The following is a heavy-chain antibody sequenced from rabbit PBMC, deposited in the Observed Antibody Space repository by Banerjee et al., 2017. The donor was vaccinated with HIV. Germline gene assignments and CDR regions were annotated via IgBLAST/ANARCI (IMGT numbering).Heavy chain of an antibody. CDR2: IDPVLGVT. CDR3: VRGGIATMTMYYFNL. V-gene: IGHV1S7*01. Sequence: QLVQSWGGLVQPGGSLKLSCKASGFDFSNYYMSWVRQAPGKGLEWIGYIDPVLGVTYYASWVDGRFTISSHNAQNTLYLQLNSLTAADTATYFCVRGGIATMTMYYFNLWGPGTLVTVS. CDR1: GFDFSNYY. D-gene: IGHD2-1*01. J-gene: IGHJ4*01.